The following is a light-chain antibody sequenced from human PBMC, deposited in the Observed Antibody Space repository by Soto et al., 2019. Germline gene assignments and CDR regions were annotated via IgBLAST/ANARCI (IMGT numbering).Light chain of an antibody. J-gene: IGKJ1*01. CDR2: GAS. CDR1: QSLRSS. V-gene: IGKV3-20*01. CDR3: QQYGRSLGT. Sequence: VMTQSPATLSVSPGERATLSCRASQSLRSSLAWYQQKPGQAPRLLIYGASSRATGIPDRFSGSGSGTDFTLTISRLEPEDFAVYYCQQYGRSLGTFGQGTKVDIK.